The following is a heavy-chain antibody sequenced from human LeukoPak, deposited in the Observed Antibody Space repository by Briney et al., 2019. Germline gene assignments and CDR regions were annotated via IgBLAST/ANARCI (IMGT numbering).Heavy chain of an antibody. J-gene: IGHJ4*01. Sequence: ASVKVSCKASGYSFPTPYINWVRQAPGQGLEWMGRISAYNGGKAYAQKFQGRVTMTTDSSTTTAYMDLASPRSDDTAVYYCARGGTFYPCIDYWGQGTLVTVSS. CDR1: GYSFPTPY. CDR3: ARGGTFYPCIDY. V-gene: IGHV1-18*01. D-gene: IGHD1-26*01. CDR2: ISAYNGGK.